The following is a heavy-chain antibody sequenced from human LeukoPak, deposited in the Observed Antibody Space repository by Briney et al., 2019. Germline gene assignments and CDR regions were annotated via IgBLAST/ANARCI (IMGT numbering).Heavy chain of an antibody. CDR1: GFTFSSYG. D-gene: IGHD3-16*01. CDR2: IRYDGSNK. Sequence: GGSLRLACAASGFTFSSYGIHWVRQAPGKGLEWVAFIRYDGSNKYYADSVKGRFTISRDNSKNTLYLQMNSLRAEDTAVYYCAKDPVYRRSHAFSGDYWGQGTLVTVSS. V-gene: IGHV3-30*02. J-gene: IGHJ4*02. CDR3: AKDPVYRRSHAFSGDY.